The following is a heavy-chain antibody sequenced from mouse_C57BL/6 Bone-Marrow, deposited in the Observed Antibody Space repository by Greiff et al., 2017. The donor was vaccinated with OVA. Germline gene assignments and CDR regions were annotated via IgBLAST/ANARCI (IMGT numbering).Heavy chain of an antibody. CDR3: ARLQLRLRRAWFAY. V-gene: IGHV1-53*01. Sequence: VQLQQSGTELVKPGASVKLSCKASGYTFTSYWMHWVKQRPGQGLEWIGNINPSNGGTNYNEKFKSKATLTVDKSSSTAYMQLSSLTSEDSAVYYCARLQLRLRRAWFAYWGQGTLVTVSA. D-gene: IGHD3-2*02. CDR1: GYTFTSYW. J-gene: IGHJ3*01. CDR2: INPSNGGT.